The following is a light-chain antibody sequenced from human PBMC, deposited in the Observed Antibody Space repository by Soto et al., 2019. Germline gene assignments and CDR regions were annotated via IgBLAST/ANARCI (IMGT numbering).Light chain of an antibody. Sequence: QSVLPQPPSVSAAPGQKVTISCSGSSSNIGNNYVSWYQQLPGTAPKLLIYENNKRPSGIPDRFSGSKSGTSATLGITGLQTGDEADYYCGTWDSNLSAWVFGGGTKLTVL. CDR3: GTWDSNLSAWV. J-gene: IGLJ3*02. CDR1: SSNIGNNY. CDR2: ENN. V-gene: IGLV1-51*02.